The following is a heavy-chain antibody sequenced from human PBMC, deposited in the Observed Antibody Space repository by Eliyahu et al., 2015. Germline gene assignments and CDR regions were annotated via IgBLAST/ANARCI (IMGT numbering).Heavy chain of an antibody. J-gene: IGHJ5*02. Sequence: QVQLVQSGAEVKKPGSSVKVSCKASXGTFTTYTISWVRQAPGQGPEWMGGIIPIFGTARYAQNFQGRATITADESTSTAYMELSSLRSEDTAIYYCALEGGSSGPRWFDPWGQGTLVTVSS. CDR3: ALEGGSSGPRWFDP. CDR1: XGTFTTYT. CDR2: IIPIFGTA. V-gene: IGHV1-69*01. D-gene: IGHD6-19*01.